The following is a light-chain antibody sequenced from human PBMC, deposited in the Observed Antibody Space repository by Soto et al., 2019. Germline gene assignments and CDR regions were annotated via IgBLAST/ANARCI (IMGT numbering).Light chain of an antibody. CDR3: QQYATSPHT. V-gene: IGKV3-20*01. Sequence: EIVLTQSPGTLSLSPGESATLSCRASQSVSSSQVAWYQLKPGQAPRLLIYGASSRATGIPDRFSGVGSETDFTLTISRLEPEDFAVDYCQQYATSPHTFGQGTKLEIK. J-gene: IGKJ2*01. CDR2: GAS. CDR1: QSVSSSQ.